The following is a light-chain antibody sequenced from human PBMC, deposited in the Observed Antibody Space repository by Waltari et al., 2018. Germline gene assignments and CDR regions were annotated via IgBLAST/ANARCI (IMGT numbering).Light chain of an antibody. Sequence: QSALTQPPSASGSPGQSVTISCTGTSSDVGAHNFVSWYQQHPGKAPKLMIYGVNKRPSGVPDRFSGSKSGNTASLTVSGLQAEDEADYYCNSFVRSTYTGSDTWVFGGGTKLTVL. V-gene: IGLV2-8*01. J-gene: IGLJ3*02. CDR2: GVN. CDR1: SSDVGAHNF. CDR3: NSFVRSTYTGSDTWV.